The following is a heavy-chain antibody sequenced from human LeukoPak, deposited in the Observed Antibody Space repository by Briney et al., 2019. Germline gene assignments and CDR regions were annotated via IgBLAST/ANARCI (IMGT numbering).Heavy chain of an antibody. CDR1: GFTFSIYG. CDR3: AYYGSGSYYNYYYYMDV. Sequence: GGSLRLSCAASGFTFSIYGMHWVRQAPGKGLEWVAFIRYDGSNKYYADSVKGRFTISRDNSKNTLYLQMNSLRAEDTAVYYCAYYGSGSYYNYYYYMDVWGKGTTVTVSS. V-gene: IGHV3-30*02. CDR2: IRYDGSNK. J-gene: IGHJ6*03. D-gene: IGHD3-10*01.